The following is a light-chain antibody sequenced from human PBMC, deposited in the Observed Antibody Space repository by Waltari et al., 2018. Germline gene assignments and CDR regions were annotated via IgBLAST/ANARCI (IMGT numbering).Light chain of an antibody. V-gene: IGLV3-9*01. J-gene: IGLJ2*01. Sequence: SYEVTQSLSVSVAQGQTARITCGGDNIGKKNVHWYQQKAGQAPVLVIYRDTSRPSGIPGRLSGSNSGNTATLTISGAQVGDEADYYCQVWDSSSVVFGGGTKLTVL. CDR3: QVWDSSSVV. CDR1: NIGKKN. CDR2: RDT.